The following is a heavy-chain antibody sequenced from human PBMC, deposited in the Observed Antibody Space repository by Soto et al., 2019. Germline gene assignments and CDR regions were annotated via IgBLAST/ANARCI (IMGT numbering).Heavy chain of an antibody. J-gene: IGHJ6*02. D-gene: IGHD3-10*01. CDR2: ITSSSSHI. V-gene: IGHV3-21*02. Sequence: EVQLVESGGGLVKPGGSLRLSCAASGFTLTSYTMNWVRQASGKGLELVSSITSSSSHIYYADSVKGRFTISRDNAGNSLYLQMNSLRAEDSAVYYCVRERGLSSFYGMDVWGQGTTVTVSS. CDR1: GFTLTSYT. CDR3: VRERGLSSFYGMDV.